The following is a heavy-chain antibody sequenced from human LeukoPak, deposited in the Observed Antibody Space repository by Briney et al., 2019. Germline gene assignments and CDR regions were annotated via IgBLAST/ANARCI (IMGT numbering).Heavy chain of an antibody. J-gene: IGHJ4*02. CDR2: IYYSGST. CDR3: ARWSYGDYYFDY. Sequence: SETLSLTCTVSGGSISSYYWSWIRQPPGKGLEWIGYIYYSGSTYYNPSLKSRVTISVDRSKNQFSLKLSSVTAADTAVYYCARWSYGDYYFDYWGQGTLVTVSS. CDR1: GGSISSYY. D-gene: IGHD4-17*01. V-gene: IGHV4-59*12.